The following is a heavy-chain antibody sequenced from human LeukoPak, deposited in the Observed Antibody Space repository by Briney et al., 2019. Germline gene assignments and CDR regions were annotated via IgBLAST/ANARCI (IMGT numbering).Heavy chain of an antibody. CDR3: ARGSWDF. Sequence: GGSLRLSCVASGFTFRSYTMHWVRQAPGKGLEWIIVISSDGTNKYYADSVKGRFTVSRDNSKNTLYLQMNSLRDKDTAVYYCARGSWDFWGQGTLVTVSS. V-gene: IGHV3-30-3*01. CDR1: GFTFRSYT. J-gene: IGHJ4*02. D-gene: IGHD3-10*01. CDR2: ISSDGTNK.